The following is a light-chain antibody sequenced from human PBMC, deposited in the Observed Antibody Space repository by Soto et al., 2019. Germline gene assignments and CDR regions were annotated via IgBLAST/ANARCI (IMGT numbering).Light chain of an antibody. J-gene: IGKJ1*01. CDR2: WAS. CDR1: QSVLYN. V-gene: IGKV4-1*01. Sequence: DIVMTQSPDSLAVSLGERVSIKCKSTQSVLYNLAWYQQKPGQPPKLLIYWASTRESGVPDRFSGSGSGTDFTLTISSLQAEDVAVYYCQQYDSSPRTFGQGTKVEI. CDR3: QQYDSSPRT.